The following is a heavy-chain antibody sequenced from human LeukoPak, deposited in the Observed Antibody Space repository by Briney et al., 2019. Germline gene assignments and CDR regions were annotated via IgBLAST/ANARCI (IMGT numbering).Heavy chain of an antibody. D-gene: IGHD3-9*01. V-gene: IGHV4-38-2*02. CDR2: IYHSGST. Sequence: SETLSLTCAVSGYSISGGYYWGWIRQPPGKGLEWIGSIYHSGSTYYNPSLKSRVTISVDTSKNQFSLKLSSVTAADTAVYYCARDSIEDYDILTGYFDYWGQGTLVTVSS. CDR1: GYSISGGYY. J-gene: IGHJ4*02. CDR3: ARDSIEDYDILTGYFDY.